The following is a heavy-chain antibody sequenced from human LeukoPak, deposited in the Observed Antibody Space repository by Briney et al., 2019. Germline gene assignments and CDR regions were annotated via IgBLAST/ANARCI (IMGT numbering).Heavy chain of an antibody. J-gene: IGHJ4*02. V-gene: IGHV1-46*01. Sequence: ASVKVSCKASGYTFTSYYMHWVRQAPGQGLEWMGIINPSGGSTSYPQKFQGRVTMTRDTSTSTVYMELSSLRSEDTAVYYCARGGRILAAAGNGIGYWGQGTLVTVSS. CDR3: ARGGRILAAAGNGIGY. CDR2: INPSGGST. CDR1: GYTFTSYY. D-gene: IGHD6-13*01.